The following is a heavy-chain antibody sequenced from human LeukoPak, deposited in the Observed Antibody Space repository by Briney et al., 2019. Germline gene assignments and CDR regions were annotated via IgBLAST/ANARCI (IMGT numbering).Heavy chain of an antibody. V-gene: IGHV4-59*08. D-gene: IGHD3-10*01. CDR1: GDSISSDY. Sequence: SETLSLTCTVSGDSISSDYWSWVRQPPGKGLEWIGYIYYTGSTNYNPSLKSRVTISVDTSKNQFSLKLSSVTAADTAVYFCARNRYYYDSRSYGVPNWFDPWGQGTLVTVSS. CDR3: ARNRYYYDSRSYGVPNWFDP. CDR2: IYYTGST. J-gene: IGHJ5*02.